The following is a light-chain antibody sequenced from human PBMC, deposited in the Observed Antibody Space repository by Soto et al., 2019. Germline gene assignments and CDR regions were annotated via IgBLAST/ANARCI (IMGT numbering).Light chain of an antibody. J-gene: IGLJ1*01. Sequence: QSALTQPASVSGSPGQSITISCTGTNSDIGDYNYVSWYQQHPGRAPKLIISEVSNRPSGVSNRFFGSNSGNAASLTISGLQAEDEADYYFSSYTSRSSHYVFGTGTKLTVL. CDR2: EVS. CDR1: NSDIGDYNY. CDR3: SSYTSRSSHYV. V-gene: IGLV2-14*01.